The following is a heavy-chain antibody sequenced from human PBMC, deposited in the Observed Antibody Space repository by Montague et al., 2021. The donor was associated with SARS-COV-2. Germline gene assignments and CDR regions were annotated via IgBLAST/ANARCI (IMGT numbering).Heavy chain of an antibody. CDR2: IYSSGST. J-gene: IGHJ4*02. V-gene: IGHV4-4*07. Sequence: SETLSITCTVSGGSISGYYWSWLRQSAGKGLEWIGRIYSSGSTSYNPSLKSRVTMSVDTSKNQFSLKLSSVTAANTAVYYCVRDQGSSNWNSPDYWGQGTLVTVSS. CDR1: GGSISGYY. CDR3: VRDQGSSNWNSPDY. D-gene: IGHD1-7*01.